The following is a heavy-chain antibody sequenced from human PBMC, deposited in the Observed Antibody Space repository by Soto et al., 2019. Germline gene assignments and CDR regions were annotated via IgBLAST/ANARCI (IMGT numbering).Heavy chain of an antibody. CDR2: ISVYNGNI. CDR1: GYTFASYA. J-gene: IGHJ6*02. D-gene: IGHD3-10*01. V-gene: IGHV1-18*01. Sequence: ASVKVSCKASGYTFASYAVSWVRQAPGQGLEWIGWISVYNGNIYYTQKFQDRVTMTTDTSTDTAYVELRSLRSDDTAVYYCARVWWRGGSGSTYGMDVWGQGTTVTVSS. CDR3: ARVWWRGGSGSTYGMDV.